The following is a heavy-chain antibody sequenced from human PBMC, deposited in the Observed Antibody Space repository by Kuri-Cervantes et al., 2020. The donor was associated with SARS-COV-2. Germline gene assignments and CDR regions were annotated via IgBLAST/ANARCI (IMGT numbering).Heavy chain of an antibody. CDR2: IYYSGST. CDR3: ARVQWLVHVVFDY. D-gene: IGHD6-19*01. V-gene: IGHV4-61*01. Sequence: SETLSLTCTVSGGSVSSGSYYWSWIRQPPGKGLEWIGYIYYSGSTYYNPSLKSRVTISVGTSKNQFSLKLSSVTAADTAVYYCARVQWLVHVVFDYWGQGTLVTVSS. J-gene: IGHJ4*02. CDR1: GGSVSSGSYY.